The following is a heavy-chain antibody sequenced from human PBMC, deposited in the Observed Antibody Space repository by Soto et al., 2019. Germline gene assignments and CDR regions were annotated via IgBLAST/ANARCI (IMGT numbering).Heavy chain of an antibody. CDR1: GGSFSGYD. Sequence: QVQLQQWGAGLLKPSETLSLTCAVYGGSFSGYDWSWIRQPPGRGLEWIGEINHSGSTNYNPSLNSRVTISVDTSKKQFSLRLSSVTAADTAEYYCASSRYYGSASYNWYEYWGQGTLVTVSS. J-gene: IGHJ4*02. V-gene: IGHV4-34*01. CDR3: ASSRYYGSASYNWYEY. D-gene: IGHD3-10*01. CDR2: INHSGST.